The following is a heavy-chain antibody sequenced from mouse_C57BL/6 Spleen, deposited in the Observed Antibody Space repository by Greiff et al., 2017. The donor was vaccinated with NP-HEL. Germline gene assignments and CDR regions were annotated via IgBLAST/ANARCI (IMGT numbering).Heavy chain of an antibody. V-gene: IGHV1-15*01. D-gene: IGHD3-2*02. Sequence: VQLQESGAELVRPGASVTLSCKASGYTFTDYEMHWVKQTPVHGLEWIGAIDPETGGTAYNQKFKGKDILTADKSSSTAYMELRSLTSEDSAVYYCTRPYSSGYVGDYWGQGTTRTVSS. CDR2: IDPETGGT. CDR1: GYTFTDYE. J-gene: IGHJ2*01. CDR3: TRPYSSGYVGDY.